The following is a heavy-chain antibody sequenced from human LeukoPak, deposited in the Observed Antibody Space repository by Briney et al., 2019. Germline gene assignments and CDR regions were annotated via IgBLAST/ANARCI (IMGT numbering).Heavy chain of an antibody. CDR2: ISSSSSYI. CDR3: ARDSGYDYDGAFDI. CDR1: GFTFSSYS. Sequence: GGSLRLSCAASGFTFSSYSMNWVRQAPGKGLEWVSYISSSSSYIYYADSVKGRFTISRDNAKNSLYLQMNSLRAEDTAVYYCARDSGYDYDGAFDIWGQGTMVTVSS. D-gene: IGHD5-12*01. V-gene: IGHV3-21*05. J-gene: IGHJ3*02.